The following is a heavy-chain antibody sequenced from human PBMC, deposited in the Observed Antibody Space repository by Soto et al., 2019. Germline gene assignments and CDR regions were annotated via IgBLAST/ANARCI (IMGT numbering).Heavy chain of an antibody. J-gene: IGHJ2*01. V-gene: IGHV4-30-4*01. CDR3: AREVIPLTTDWYFDR. Sequence: QLQLRESGPGLVKPSETLSLTCTVSGGSISGGVGGLYYWSWIRQPPGKGLEWIGYIYDSGSTYSKPSLKSRAHISVDTSKKQFSLRLSSVTAADTAVYYCAREVIPLTTDWYFDRWGRGTLVTVSS. CDR2: IYDSGST. D-gene: IGHD4-17*01. CDR1: GGSISGGVGGLYY.